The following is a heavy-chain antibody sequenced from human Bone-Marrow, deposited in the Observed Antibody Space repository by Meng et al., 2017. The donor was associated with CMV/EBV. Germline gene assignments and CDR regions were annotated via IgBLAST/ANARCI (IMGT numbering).Heavy chain of an antibody. CDR2: ISGSGGST. Sequence: GGSLRLSCAASGFTFSSYSMNWVRQAPGKGLEWVSTISGSGGSTYYVDSVKGQFTISRDNSKNTLYLQLNSLRAEDTAVYYCAKDPNYWGQGTLVTVSS. CDR3: AKDPNY. V-gene: IGHV3-23*01. CDR1: GFTFSSYS. J-gene: IGHJ4*02.